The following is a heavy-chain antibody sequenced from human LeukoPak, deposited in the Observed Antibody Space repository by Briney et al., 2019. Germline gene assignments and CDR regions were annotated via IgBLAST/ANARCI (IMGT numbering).Heavy chain of an antibody. CDR2: IIPIFGTA. CDR3: ARAGGLQGGYYYYYGMDA. D-gene: IGHD2-21*01. Sequence: GASVKVSCKASGGTFISYAISWVRQAPGQGLEWMGGIIPIFGTANYAQKFQGRVTITADKSTSTAYMELSSLRSEDTAVYYCARAGGLQGGYYYYYGMDAWGKGTTVTVSS. J-gene: IGHJ6*04. V-gene: IGHV1-69*06. CDR1: GGTFISYA.